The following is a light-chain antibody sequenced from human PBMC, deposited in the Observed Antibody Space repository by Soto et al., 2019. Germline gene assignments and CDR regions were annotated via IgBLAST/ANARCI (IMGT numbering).Light chain of an antibody. CDR3: WQYNKCAHT. Sequence: ELVMTQSPATLSVSPGERPTLSGSARQSASSTFAGYQQKPGQGPNLLIFGASTRATGVPARFSGSGYGTEFTLTIGSLQSEYFAVDYCWQYNKCAHTCDGGTKGEFK. CDR2: GAS. V-gene: IGKV3-15*01. CDR1: QSASST. J-gene: IGKJ4*02.